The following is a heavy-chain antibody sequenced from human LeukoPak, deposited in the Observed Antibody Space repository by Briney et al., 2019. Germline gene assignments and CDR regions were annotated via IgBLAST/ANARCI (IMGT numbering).Heavy chain of an antibody. V-gene: IGHV4-59*08. J-gene: IGHJ4*02. CDR3: ARSGSYSSFSDY. Sequence: SETLSLTCTVSGGSISSYYWSWIRQPPGKGLEWIGYIYYSGSTNYNPSLKGRVTISVDTSKNQFSLKLSSVTAADTAVYYCARSGSYSSFSDYWGQGTLVTVSS. D-gene: IGHD1-26*01. CDR2: IYYSGST. CDR1: GGSISSYY.